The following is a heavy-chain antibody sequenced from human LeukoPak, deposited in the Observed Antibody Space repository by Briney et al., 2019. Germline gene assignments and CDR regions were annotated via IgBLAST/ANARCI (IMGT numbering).Heavy chain of an antibody. CDR1: GFTFSSYG. D-gene: IGHD6-6*01. Sequence: GGSLRLSCAASGFTFSSYGMHWVRQAPGKGLEWVAVIWYDGSNKYYADSVKGRFTISRDNSKNTLYLQMNSLRAEDTAVYYCARGRMEQLGGLYYFDYWGQGTLVTVSS. CDR3: ARGRMEQLGGLYYFDY. J-gene: IGHJ4*02. CDR2: IWYDGSNK. V-gene: IGHV3-33*01.